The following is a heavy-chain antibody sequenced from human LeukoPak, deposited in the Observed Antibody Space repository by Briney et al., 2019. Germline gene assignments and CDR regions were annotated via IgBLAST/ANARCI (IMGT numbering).Heavy chain of an antibody. J-gene: IGHJ4*02. D-gene: IGHD1-26*01. CDR1: GGSINSYGYY. CDR2: IFYSGST. V-gene: IGHV4-39*01. Sequence: SETLSLTCSVSGGSINSYGYYCAWIRQPPGKRPEWIGSIFYSGSTHYNPSLQSRITISADTSKGQFSLKLSSVTAADTAVYYCARQGVGATDFWGQGSLVTVSS. CDR3: ARQGVGATDF.